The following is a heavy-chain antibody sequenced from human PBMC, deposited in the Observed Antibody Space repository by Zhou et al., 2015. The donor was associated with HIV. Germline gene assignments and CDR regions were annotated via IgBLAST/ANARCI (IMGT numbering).Heavy chain of an antibody. CDR2: IIPIFGTA. D-gene: IGHD3-10*01. J-gene: IGHJ5*02. Sequence: QVQLVQSGAEVKKPGSSVKVSCKASGGTFSSYAISWVRQAPGQGLEWMGGIIPIFGTANYAQKFQGRVTITADESTSTAYMELSSLRSEDTAVYYCARDPQQTYYYGSGRGWWFDPWGQGTLVTVSS. V-gene: IGHV1-69*01. CDR3: ARDPQQTYYYGSGRGWWFDP. CDR1: GGTFSSYA.